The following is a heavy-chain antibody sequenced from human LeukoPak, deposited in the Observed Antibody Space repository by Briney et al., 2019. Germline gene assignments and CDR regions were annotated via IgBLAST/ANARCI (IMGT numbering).Heavy chain of an antibody. V-gene: IGHV5-51*01. Sequence: GESLKISCKGSGYSFTSYWIGWVRQMPGKGLEWMGIIYPGDSDTRYSPSFQGQVAISADKSISTAYLQWSSLKASDTAMYYCARQVDCSGGSCYEDYWGQGTLVTVSS. D-gene: IGHD2-15*01. CDR2: IYPGDSDT. J-gene: IGHJ4*02. CDR3: ARQVDCSGGSCYEDY. CDR1: GYSFTSYW.